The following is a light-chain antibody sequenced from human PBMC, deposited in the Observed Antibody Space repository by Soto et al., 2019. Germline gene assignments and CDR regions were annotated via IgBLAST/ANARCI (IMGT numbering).Light chain of an antibody. J-gene: IGKJ4*01. Sequence: DIQMTQSPSSLSASVGDRVTITCRASQSIGGHLTWYQQKPGQAPSLLMYTVSSFQSGLPSRFSGSGSGTDFTLTITSLQPEDFVIYYCQQSHSQPFTFGGGTKVEIK. CDR2: TVS. CDR3: QQSHSQPFT. CDR1: QSIGGH. V-gene: IGKV1-39*01.